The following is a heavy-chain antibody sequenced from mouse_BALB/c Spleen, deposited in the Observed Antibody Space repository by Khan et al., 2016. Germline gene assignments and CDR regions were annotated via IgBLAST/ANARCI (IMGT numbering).Heavy chain of an antibody. Sequence: QVQLQQSGPELVKPGTSVRISCKAAGYTFTNYYIHWLKQGPGQGLEWIGWIFPGNVNTKFNEKFKGKATLTVDKSSTTVYMNLSSLNSEDSAVYFSARHYRYSWFVYWGQGTLVTVSA. CDR1: GYTFTNYY. CDR3: ARHYRYSWFVY. CDR2: IFPGNVNT. V-gene: IGHV1S56*01. J-gene: IGHJ3*01. D-gene: IGHD2-14*01.